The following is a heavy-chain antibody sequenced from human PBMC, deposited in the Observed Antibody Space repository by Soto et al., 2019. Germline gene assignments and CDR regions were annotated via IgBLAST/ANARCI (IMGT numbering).Heavy chain of an antibody. D-gene: IGHD3-9*01. CDR2: IYPGDPDT. Sequence: GESLKISCKGSGYSFTSYWIGWVRQMPGKGLEWMGIIYPGDPDTRYSPSFQGQVTISADKSISTAYLQWSSLKASDTAMYYCARHGKLRYFDWLHYYYYGMDVWGQGTTVTVSS. V-gene: IGHV5-51*01. CDR3: ARHGKLRYFDWLHYYYYGMDV. CDR1: GYSFTSYW. J-gene: IGHJ6*02.